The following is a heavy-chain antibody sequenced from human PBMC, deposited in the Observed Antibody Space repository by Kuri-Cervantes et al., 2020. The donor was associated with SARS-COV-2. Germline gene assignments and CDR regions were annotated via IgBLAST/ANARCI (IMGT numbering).Heavy chain of an antibody. Sequence: GGSLRLSCAASGFTFSSHWMSWVRQAPGKGLEWVANIKHDGSAKYYVDSVKGRFTISRDNARNSLFLQMNSLRPDDTAVYHCARGDYGSGTSFHDVFDVWGQGTMVTVSS. CDR3: ARGDYGSGTSFHDVFDV. CDR2: IKHDGSAK. CDR1: GFTFSSHW. V-gene: IGHV3-7*01. D-gene: IGHD3-10*01. J-gene: IGHJ3*01.